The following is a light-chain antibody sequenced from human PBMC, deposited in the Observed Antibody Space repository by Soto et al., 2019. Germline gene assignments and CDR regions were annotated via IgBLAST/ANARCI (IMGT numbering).Light chain of an antibody. CDR3: QQYYSAPWM. V-gene: IGKV4-1*01. Sequence: DIVMTQSPDSLAVSLGERATINCKSSQSVLYSSNNKNYLAWYQQKPGQPPKMLIYWASTRESGVPDRFSGSGSGTDFTLTISSLQAEDVAVYYCQQYYSAPWMFGQG. CDR1: QSVLYSSNNKNY. CDR2: WAS. J-gene: IGKJ1*01.